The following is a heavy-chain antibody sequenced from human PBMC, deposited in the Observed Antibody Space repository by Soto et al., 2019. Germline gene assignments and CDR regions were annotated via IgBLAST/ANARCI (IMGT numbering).Heavy chain of an antibody. V-gene: IGHV4-4*02. CDR3: AIEGCSSTSCQTDY. CDR1: GGSISSSNW. J-gene: IGHJ4*02. D-gene: IGHD2-2*01. Sequence: SETLSLTCAASGGSISSSNWWSWVRQPPGKGLEWIGEIYHSGSTNYNPSLKSRVTISVDKSKNQFSLKLSSVTAADTAVYYCAIEGCSSTSCQTDYWGQGTLVTVSS. CDR2: IYHSGST.